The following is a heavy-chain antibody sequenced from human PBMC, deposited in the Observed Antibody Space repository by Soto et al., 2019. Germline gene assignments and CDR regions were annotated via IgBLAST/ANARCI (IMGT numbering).Heavy chain of an antibody. J-gene: IGHJ6*02. CDR3: ARARAGYCSGGGCHPHYSHGMDV. D-gene: IGHD2-8*02. Sequence: SETLSLTCAVYGGSFSGYYWSWIRQPPGKGLEWIGEINHSGSTNYNLSLKSRVTTSVDTSKNQFSLKLSSVTAADTAVYYCARARAGYCSGGGCHPHYSHGMDVWGQGTAVTVSS. CDR2: INHSGST. CDR1: GGSFSGYY. V-gene: IGHV4-34*01.